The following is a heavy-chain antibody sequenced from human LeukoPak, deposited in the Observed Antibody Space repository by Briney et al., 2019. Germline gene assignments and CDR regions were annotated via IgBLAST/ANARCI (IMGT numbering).Heavy chain of an antibody. Sequence: QTGGSLRLSCAASGFTFSSSEMNWVRQAPGKGLEWVSYISSSGNTIYYADSVKGRFTISRDNAKNSLYLQMNSLRAEDTAVYYCARDKYGSGSYLSTYYMDVWGKGTTVTVSS. CDR3: ARDKYGSGSYLSTYYMDV. CDR1: GFTFSSSE. CDR2: ISSSGNTI. V-gene: IGHV3-48*03. D-gene: IGHD3-10*01. J-gene: IGHJ6*03.